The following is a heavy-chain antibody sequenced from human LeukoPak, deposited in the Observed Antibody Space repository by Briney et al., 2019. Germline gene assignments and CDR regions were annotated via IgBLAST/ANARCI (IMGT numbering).Heavy chain of an antibody. J-gene: IGHJ4*02. CDR3: ARGGYGYQYYFDY. CDR1: GGSISSGSYY. V-gene: IGHV4-61*02. D-gene: IGHD5-18*01. Sequence: SQTLSLTCTVSGGSISSGSYYWSWIRQPAGKGLEWIGRIYTSGSTNYNPSLKSRVTISVDTSKNQFSLKLSSVTAADTAVYYCARGGYGYQYYFDYWGQGTLVTVSS. CDR2: IYTSGST.